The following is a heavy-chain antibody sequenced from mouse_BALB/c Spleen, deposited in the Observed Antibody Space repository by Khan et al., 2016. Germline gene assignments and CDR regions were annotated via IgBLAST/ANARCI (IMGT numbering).Heavy chain of an antibody. V-gene: IGHV5-6-5*01. J-gene: IGHJ4*01. Sequence: EVELVESGGGLVKPGGSLKLSCAASGFTFSSYAMSWVRQTPEKRLHWVASISSGGSTYYPDSVKGRFTISRDNARTILYLQRSSLRSEDTAMYYCAREENAMDYWGQGTSVTVSS. CDR3: AREENAMDY. CDR1: GFTFSSYA. CDR2: ISSGGST.